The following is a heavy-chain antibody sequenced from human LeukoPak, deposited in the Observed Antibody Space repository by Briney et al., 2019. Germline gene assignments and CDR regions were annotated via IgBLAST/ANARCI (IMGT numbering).Heavy chain of an antibody. D-gene: IGHD1-26*01. CDR1: GGSISSLY. J-gene: IGHJ4*02. V-gene: IGHV4-59*08. CDR2: IYYTGST. Sequence: KSSETLSLTCSVSGGSISSLYWSWIRQPPGKGLEWIGYIYYTGSTNYNPSLKSRVTISVDTSKNQFSLKLSSVTAADTAVYYCARHRGVGGSYPFDYWGQGTLVTVSS. CDR3: ARHRGVGGSYPFDY.